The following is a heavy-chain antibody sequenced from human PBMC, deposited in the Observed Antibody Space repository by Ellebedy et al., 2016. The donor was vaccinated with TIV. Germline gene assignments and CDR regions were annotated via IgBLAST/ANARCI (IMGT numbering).Heavy chain of an antibody. Sequence: AASVKVSCKASGYTFTDYYIHWVRQAPGQGLEWMGWINPNSGVTHFAPRFQGRVTLTRDTSTSTAYMELSSLRSDDTAVYYCAREPLPSKTQEWTQGFDSWGQGTLVTVSS. D-gene: IGHD3-3*01. CDR1: GYTFTDYY. CDR3: AREPLPSKTQEWTQGFDS. V-gene: IGHV1-2*02. J-gene: IGHJ4*02. CDR2: INPNSGVT.